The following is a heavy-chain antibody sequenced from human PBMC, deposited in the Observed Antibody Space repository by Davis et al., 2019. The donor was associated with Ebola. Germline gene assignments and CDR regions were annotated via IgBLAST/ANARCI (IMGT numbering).Heavy chain of an antibody. CDR2: ISAYNGNT. CDR3: ARPLGGSSSSPFDY. D-gene: IGHD6-13*01. CDR1: GYTFTSYY. V-gene: IGHV1-18*04. Sequence: ASVKASCKASGYTFTSYYMHWVRQAPGQGLEWMGWISAYNGNTNYAQKLQGRVTMTTDTSTSTAYMELRSLRSDDTAVYYCARPLGGSSSSPFDYWGQGTLVTVSS. J-gene: IGHJ4*02.